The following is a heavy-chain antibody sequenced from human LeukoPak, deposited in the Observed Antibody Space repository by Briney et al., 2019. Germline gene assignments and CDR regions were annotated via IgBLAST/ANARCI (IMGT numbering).Heavy chain of an antibody. Sequence: PSETLSLTCTVSGASISTYYWSWIRQPPGKGLEWIGSIYYSGNTYYNPSLKSRVTISVDTSKNQFSLKLRSVTAADTAVYYCARNIVVVPAANPGWLDPWGQGTLVTVSS. CDR3: ARNIVVVPAANPGWLDP. CDR1: GASISTYY. J-gene: IGHJ5*02. V-gene: IGHV4-39*01. D-gene: IGHD2-2*01. CDR2: IYYSGNT.